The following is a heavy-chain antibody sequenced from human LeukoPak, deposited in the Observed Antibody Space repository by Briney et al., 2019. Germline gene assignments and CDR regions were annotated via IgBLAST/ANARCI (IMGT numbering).Heavy chain of an antibody. CDR2: ISYDGSNK. Sequence: GGSLRLSCAGSGFTFSSYAMHWARQAPGKGLEWVAVISYDGSNKDYADSVKGRFTISRDNSKNTLFLQMNSLRAEDTAVYYCAREIFNGFDIWGQGTMVTVSS. CDR1: GFTFSSYA. CDR3: AREIFNGFDI. V-gene: IGHV3-30-3*01. J-gene: IGHJ3*02.